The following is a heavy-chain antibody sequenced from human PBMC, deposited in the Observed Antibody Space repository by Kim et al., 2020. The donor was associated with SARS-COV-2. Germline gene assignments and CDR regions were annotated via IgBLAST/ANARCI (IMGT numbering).Heavy chain of an antibody. CDR3: VRLFGRRDGYNAGYYFDY. D-gene: IGHD5-12*01. V-gene: IGHV5-51*01. Sequence: GESLKISCKGSGYSFTSYWIGWVRQMPGKGLEWMGIIYPGDSDTRYSPSFQGQVTISADKSISTAYLQWSSLKASDTAMYYCVRLFGRRDGYNAGYYFDYWGQGTLVTVSS. CDR2: IYPGDSDT. J-gene: IGHJ4*02. CDR1: GYSFTSYW.